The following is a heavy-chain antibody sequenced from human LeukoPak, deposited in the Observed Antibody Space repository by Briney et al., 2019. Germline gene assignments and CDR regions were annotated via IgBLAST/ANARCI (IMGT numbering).Heavy chain of an antibody. J-gene: IGHJ4*02. CDR3: ARGWEPYSSSLDY. Sequence: SETLSLTCTVSGGSISSYYWSWIRQPPGKGLEWIGYIYYSGSTNYNPSLKSRVTISVDTSKNQFSLKLSSVTAADTAVYYCARGWEPYSSSLDYWGQGTLVTVSS. CDR1: GGSISSYY. D-gene: IGHD6-13*01. V-gene: IGHV4-59*01. CDR2: IYYSGST.